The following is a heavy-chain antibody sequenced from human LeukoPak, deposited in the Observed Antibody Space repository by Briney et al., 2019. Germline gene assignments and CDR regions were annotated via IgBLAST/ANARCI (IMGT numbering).Heavy chain of an antibody. D-gene: IGHD3-10*01. CDR1: GGSFSGYY. Sequence: SETLSLTCAVYGGSFSGYYWSWIRQPPGKGLEWIGEINHSGSTNYNPSLKSRVTISVDTSKNQFSLKLSSVTAADTAVYYCTTTRLGRGGYYYHYMDVWGKGTTVTVSS. CDR3: TTTRLGRGGYYYHYMDV. J-gene: IGHJ6*03. CDR2: INHSGST. V-gene: IGHV4-34*01.